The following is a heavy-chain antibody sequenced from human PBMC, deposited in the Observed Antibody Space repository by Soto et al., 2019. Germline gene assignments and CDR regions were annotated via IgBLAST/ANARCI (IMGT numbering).Heavy chain of an antibody. J-gene: IGHJ6*03. D-gene: IGHD2-2*01. CDR2: IKQDGSEK. CDR1: GFTFSSYW. CDR3: ARDQGPAATLSYYYYYMDV. V-gene: IGHV3-7*01. Sequence: GGSLRLSCAASGFTFSSYWMSWVRQAPGKGLEWVANIKQDGSEKYYVDSVKGRFTISRDNAKNSLYLQMNSLRAEDTAVYYCARDQGPAATLSYYYYYMDVWGKGTTVTVSS.